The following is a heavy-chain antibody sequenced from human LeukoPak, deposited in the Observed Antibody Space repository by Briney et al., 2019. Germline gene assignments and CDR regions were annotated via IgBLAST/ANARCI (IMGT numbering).Heavy chain of an antibody. Sequence: GGSLRLSCVASGFTFSSYAIHWVRQAPGKGLEWVAVISYDGSNKFYADSVRGRFTLSRDNSKNTLYLQMISLRSEDTAVYYCARADRIATAGSAFDIWGLGTMVTVSS. CDR2: ISYDGSNK. CDR3: ARADRIATAGSAFDI. J-gene: IGHJ3*02. CDR1: GFTFSSYA. V-gene: IGHV3-30*04. D-gene: IGHD6-13*01.